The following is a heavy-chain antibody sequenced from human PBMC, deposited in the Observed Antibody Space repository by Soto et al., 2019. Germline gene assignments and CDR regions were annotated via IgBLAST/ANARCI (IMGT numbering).Heavy chain of an antibody. V-gene: IGHV3-23*01. CDR3: AKDRYDFWSGSPTMNWFDP. Sequence: GGSLRLSCAASGFTFSNYAMSWVRQAPGKGLEWVSAISGSGGSTYYADSVKGRFTISRDNSENTLYLQMNSLRAEDTAVYYCAKDRYDFWSGSPTMNWFDPWGQGTLVTVSS. CDR2: ISGSGGST. D-gene: IGHD3-3*01. CDR1: GFTFSNYA. J-gene: IGHJ5*02.